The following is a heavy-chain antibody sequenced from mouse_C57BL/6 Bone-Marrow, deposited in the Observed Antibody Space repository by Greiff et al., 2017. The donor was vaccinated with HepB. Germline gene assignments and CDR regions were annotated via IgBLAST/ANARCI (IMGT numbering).Heavy chain of an antibody. CDR2: IWSGGST. J-gene: IGHJ4*01. V-gene: IGHV2-2*01. Sequence: VKLVESGPGLVQPSQSLSITCTVSGFSLTSYGVHWVRQSPGKGLEWLGVIWSGGSTDYNAAFISRLSISKDNSKSQVFFKMNSLQADDTAIYYCARSQSLYYYGSIYAMDYWGQGTSVTVSS. D-gene: IGHD1-1*01. CDR3: ARSQSLYYYGSIYAMDY. CDR1: GFSLTSYG.